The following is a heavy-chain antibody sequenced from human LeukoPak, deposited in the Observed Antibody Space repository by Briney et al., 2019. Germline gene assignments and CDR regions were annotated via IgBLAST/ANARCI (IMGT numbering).Heavy chain of an antibody. D-gene: IGHD6-19*01. J-gene: IGHJ4*02. CDR2: ISYDGSIK. CDR1: GFTFSNFA. CDR3: AKSYDNGWYVCDY. V-gene: IGHV3-30*09. Sequence: GGSLRLSCAASGFTFSNFAMNWVRQAPGKGLEWVAFISYDGSIKSYADSVKGRFAVSRDNSKNTLYPHMNSLRPEDTAFYYCAKSYDNGWYVCDYWGQGTLVTVSS.